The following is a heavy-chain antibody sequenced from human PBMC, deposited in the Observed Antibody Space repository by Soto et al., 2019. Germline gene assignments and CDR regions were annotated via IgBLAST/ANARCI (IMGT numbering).Heavy chain of an antibody. J-gene: IGHJ4*02. D-gene: IGHD3-3*01. V-gene: IGHV4-31*03. CDR1: GGSVSRGGYF. Sequence: QLQLQESGPGLVKPSQTLSLTCTVSGGSVSRGGYFWNWIRQHPGKGREWIGYIYYSGSTSYNPSLKNRVSITVDPSNNQFSLRLSSATAADTAVYYCARAYPPDYRSGSRGSFDYWGQGTLVTVSA. CDR3: ARAYPPDYRSGSRGSFDY. CDR2: IYYSGST.